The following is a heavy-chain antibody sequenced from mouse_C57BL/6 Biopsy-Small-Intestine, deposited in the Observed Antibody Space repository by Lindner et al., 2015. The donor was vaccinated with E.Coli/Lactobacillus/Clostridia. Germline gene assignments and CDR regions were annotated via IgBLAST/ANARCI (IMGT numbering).Heavy chain of an antibody. CDR1: GYSFTDYN. Sequence: VQLQESGPELVKPGASVKISCKASGYSFTDYNMNWVKQSNGKSLEWIGVINPNYGTTSYNQEFKGKATLTVDQSSSTAYMQLNSLTSEDSAVYYCARSGYSNYYAMDYWGQGTSVTVSS. CDR3: ARSGYSNYYAMDY. D-gene: IGHD2-5*01. CDR2: INPNYGTT. J-gene: IGHJ4*01. V-gene: IGHV1-39*01.